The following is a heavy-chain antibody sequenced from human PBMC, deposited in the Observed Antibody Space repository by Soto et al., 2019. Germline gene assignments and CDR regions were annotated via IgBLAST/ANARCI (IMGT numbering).Heavy chain of an antibody. CDR2: IYYSGST. D-gene: IGHD3-10*01. V-gene: IGHV4-30-4*01. Sequence: QVQLQESGPGLVKPSQTLSLTCTVSGGSISSGDYYWSWIRQPPGKGLEWIGYIYYSGSTYYNPSLKSRVTLSVDTSKNLVSLKLSSVTAADTAVYYCASAQGSGFLVSWGQGTLVTVSS. J-gene: IGHJ4*02. CDR3: ASAQGSGFLVS. CDR1: GGSISSGDYY.